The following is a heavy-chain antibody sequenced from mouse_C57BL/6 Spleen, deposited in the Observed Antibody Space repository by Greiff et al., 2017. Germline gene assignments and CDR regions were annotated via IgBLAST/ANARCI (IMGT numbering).Heavy chain of an antibody. D-gene: IGHD1-1*01. CDR1: GYTFTDYE. V-gene: IGHV1-15*01. CDR3: TRSSSSYCFDY. Sequence: QVQLKESGAELVRPGASVTLSCKASGYTFTDYEMHWVKQTPVHGLEWIGAIDPETGGTAYNQKFKGKAILTADKSSSTAYMELRSLTSEDSAVYYCTRSSSSYCFDYWGQGTTLTVSS. J-gene: IGHJ2*01. CDR2: IDPETGGT.